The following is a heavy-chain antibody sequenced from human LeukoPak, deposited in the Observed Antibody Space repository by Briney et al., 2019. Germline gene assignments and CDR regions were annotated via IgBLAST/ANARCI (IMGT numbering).Heavy chain of an antibody. CDR1: GGSISTYY. D-gene: IGHD1-26*01. J-gene: IGHJ5*02. CDR3: AREPRYRTNWFDP. Sequence: RTSETLSLTCTVSGGSISTYYWSWIRQPPGKGLEWIGYIYYSGSTNYNPSLKSRVTISVDTSKNQFSLKLSSVTAADTAVYYCAREPRYRTNWFDPWGQGTLVTVSS. V-gene: IGHV4-59*01. CDR2: IYYSGST.